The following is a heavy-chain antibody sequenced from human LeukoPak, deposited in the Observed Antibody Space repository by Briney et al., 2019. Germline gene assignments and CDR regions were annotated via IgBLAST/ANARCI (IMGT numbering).Heavy chain of an antibody. CDR3: ARAPLHLAMYHYFDY. CDR1: EFTFNNYA. CDR2: ISGSGGNT. D-gene: IGHD2-2*01. V-gene: IGHV3-21*01. J-gene: IGHJ4*02. Sequence: GGSLRLSCVASEFTFNNYAMAWVRQGPGKGLEWVSSISGSGGNTYYADSVNARFTISRDNAKKSLFLQMNSLRAEDTAVYYCARAPLHLAMYHYFDYWGQGTLVTVSS.